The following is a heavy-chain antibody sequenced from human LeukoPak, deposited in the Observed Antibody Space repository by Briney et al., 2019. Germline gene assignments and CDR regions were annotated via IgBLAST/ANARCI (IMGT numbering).Heavy chain of an antibody. V-gene: IGHV3-74*01. CDR1: GFTFSSYW. J-gene: IGHJ6*03. D-gene: IGHD4-17*01. CDR3: ARSTTHPYYYYMDG. Sequence: GGSLRLSCAASGFTFSSYWTHWVRQAPGKGLLWVSRINSDGSSTSYADSVKGRFTISRDNAKNTLSLQMNSLRAEDTAVYYCARSTTHPYYYYMDGWGKGTTVTISS. CDR2: INSDGSST.